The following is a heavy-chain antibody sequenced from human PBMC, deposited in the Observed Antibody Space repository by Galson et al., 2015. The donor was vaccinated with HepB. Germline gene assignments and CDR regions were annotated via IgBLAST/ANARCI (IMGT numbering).Heavy chain of an antibody. CDR3: TTRPYDYVWGTYRSFDY. Sequence: SLRLSCAASGFTFSNAWMNWVRQAPGKGLEWVGRIKSKTDGGTTDYAAPVKGRFTISRDDSKNTLYLQMNSLKTEDTAVYYCTTRPYDYVWGTYRSFDYWGQGTLVTVSS. J-gene: IGHJ4*02. D-gene: IGHD3-16*02. V-gene: IGHV3-15*01. CDR2: IKSKTDGGTT. CDR1: GFTFSNAW.